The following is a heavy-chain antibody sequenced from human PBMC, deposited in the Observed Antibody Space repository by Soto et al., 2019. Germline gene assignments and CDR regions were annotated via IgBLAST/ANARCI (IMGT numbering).Heavy chain of an antibody. Sequence: EVQVVESGGGLVQPGGSLRLSCAASGFTFSSYSMNWVRQAPGKGLEWVSYISSSSSTIYYADSVKGRFTISRDNAKNSLYLQMNSLRAEDTAVYYCAREYCSSTSCLNWFDPWGQGTLVTVSS. CDR1: GFTFSSYS. CDR3: AREYCSSTSCLNWFDP. V-gene: IGHV3-48*01. CDR2: ISSSSSTI. D-gene: IGHD2-2*01. J-gene: IGHJ5*02.